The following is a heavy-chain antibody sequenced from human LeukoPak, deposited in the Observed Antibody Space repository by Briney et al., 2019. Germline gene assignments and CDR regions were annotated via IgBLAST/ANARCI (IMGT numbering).Heavy chain of an antibody. Sequence: PAGSLRLSCAASGFTFSSYAMSWVRQAPGNGLEWVASINQDGSEKYYVDSVKGRCTISRDNAKTSLYLQMSSLRAEDAAAYYCVRDGPGGIEARKRYYGMDVWGQGTTVSVSS. CDR2: INQDGSEK. CDR3: VRDGPGGIEARKRYYGMDV. J-gene: IGHJ6*02. CDR1: GFTFSSYA. D-gene: IGHD6-6*01. V-gene: IGHV3-7*03.